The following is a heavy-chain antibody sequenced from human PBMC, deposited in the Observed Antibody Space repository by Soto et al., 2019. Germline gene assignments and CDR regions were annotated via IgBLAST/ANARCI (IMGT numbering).Heavy chain of an antibody. CDR1: GFTFNDYV. CDR2: MTYDGATE. D-gene: IGHD3-3*02. CDR3: ARVRLSIAVNDALDV. J-gene: IGHJ3*01. V-gene: IGHV3-30*14. Sequence: PGGSLRLSCAASGFTFNDYVIHWVRQAAGKGLECMASMTYDGATEYYADSVKGRFTMSRDNSKRTLSLQMNSLRPEDTAVYYCARVRLSIAVNDALDVWGQGTTVTVSS.